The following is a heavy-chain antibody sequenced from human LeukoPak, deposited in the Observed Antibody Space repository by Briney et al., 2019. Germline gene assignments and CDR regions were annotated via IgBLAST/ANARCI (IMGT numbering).Heavy chain of an antibody. Sequence: SETLSLTCAVSGASVSSSNWWTWVRQSPERGQEWIGEISRSGNTYYNPSLDSRVTVSLDQSQNHFSLKLTSVTAADTAVYYCVGHVVVELWGQGLLVTVSP. CDR3: VGHVVVEL. CDR2: ISRSGNT. CDR1: GASVSSSNW. D-gene: IGHD1-7*01. V-gene: IGHV4-4*02. J-gene: IGHJ4*02.